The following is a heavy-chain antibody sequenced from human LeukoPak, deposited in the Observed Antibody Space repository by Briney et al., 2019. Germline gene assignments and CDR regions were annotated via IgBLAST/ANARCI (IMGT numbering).Heavy chain of an antibody. V-gene: IGHV1-69*10. CDR3: AREGRADGSGIRHGLDV. D-gene: IGHD3-10*01. CDR1: GYTFTSYG. J-gene: IGHJ6*02. CDR2: IIPFLGAA. Sequence: SVKVSCKASGYTFTSYGISWVRQAPGQGLEWMGWIIPFLGAADYARKFQGTVTVTADKTTSTAYMEVISLRSEDTAVYYCAREGRADGSGIRHGLDVWGQGTTVTVSS.